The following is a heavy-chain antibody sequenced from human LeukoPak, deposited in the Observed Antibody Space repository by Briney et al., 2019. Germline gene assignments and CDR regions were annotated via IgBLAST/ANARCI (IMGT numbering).Heavy chain of an antibody. J-gene: IGHJ4*02. CDR3: ARDGGYDSYFFDY. D-gene: IGHD5-12*01. V-gene: IGHV3-23*01. Sequence: AGGSLRLSCAASGFTFSSYAMSWVRQAPGKGLEWVSAISGSGGSTYYADSVKGRFTISRDNSKNTLYLQMNSLRAEDTSVYYCARDGGYDSYFFDYWGQGTLVTVSS. CDR2: ISGSGGST. CDR1: GFTFSSYA.